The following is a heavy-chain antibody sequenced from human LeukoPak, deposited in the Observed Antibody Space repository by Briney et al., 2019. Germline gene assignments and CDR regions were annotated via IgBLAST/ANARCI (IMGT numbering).Heavy chain of an antibody. V-gene: IGHV3-11*01. Sequence: GGSLRLSCAASGLTFSDSYMSWIRQAPGKGLEWISYISGSGSRIYYADSVKGRFTISRDNAKKSLHLQMNSLRAEDTAVYYCARDARNFDYWGQGTLVTVSS. CDR2: ISGSGSRI. CDR1: GLTFSDSY. CDR3: ARDARNFDY. J-gene: IGHJ4*02.